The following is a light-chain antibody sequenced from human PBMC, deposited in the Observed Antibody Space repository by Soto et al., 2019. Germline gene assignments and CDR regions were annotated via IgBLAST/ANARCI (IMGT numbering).Light chain of an antibody. CDR2: DVS. V-gene: IGLV2-11*01. CDR3: CSYAGSYTFVV. Sequence: QSALTQPRSVSGSPGQSVTIXCTGTSSDVGGYNYVSWYQQHPGKAPKLMIYDVSKRPSGVPDRFSGSKSGNTASLTISGLQAEDEADYYCCSYAGSYTFVVFGGGTKLTVL. J-gene: IGLJ2*01. CDR1: SSDVGGYNY.